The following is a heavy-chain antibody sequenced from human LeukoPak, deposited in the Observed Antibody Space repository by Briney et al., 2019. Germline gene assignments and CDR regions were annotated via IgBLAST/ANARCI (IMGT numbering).Heavy chain of an antibody. CDR3: AREISMFVNAFDL. CDR1: GFTFSNSG. CDR2: IWYDGSNE. V-gene: IGHV3-33*01. J-gene: IGHJ3*01. Sequence: SGGSLRLSCAASGFTFSNSGMHWARKAPGKGLGWVAVIWYDGSNEYYADAVKGRFIISRDNSKNTVHLQMNSLRVEDTSVYYCAREISMFVNAFDLWGQGTLVAVSS. D-gene: IGHD3-10*02.